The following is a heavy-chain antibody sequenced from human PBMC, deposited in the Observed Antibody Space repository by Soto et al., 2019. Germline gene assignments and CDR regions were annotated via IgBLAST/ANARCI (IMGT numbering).Heavy chain of an antibody. CDR2: ISSSSSYI. V-gene: IGHV3-21*01. J-gene: IGHJ4*02. Sequence: EVQLVESGGGLVKPGGSLRLSCAASGFTFSSYSMNWVRQAPGKGLEWVSSISSSSSYIYYADSVKGRFTISRDNAKNSLYLLMNSLRAEDTAVYYCARDGLAAAGKGGGLDYWGQGTLVTVSS. CDR3: ARDGLAAAGKGGGLDY. CDR1: GFTFSSYS. D-gene: IGHD6-13*01.